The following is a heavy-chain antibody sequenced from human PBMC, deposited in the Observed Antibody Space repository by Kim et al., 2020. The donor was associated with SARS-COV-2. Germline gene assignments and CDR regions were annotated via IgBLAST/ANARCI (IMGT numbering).Heavy chain of an antibody. D-gene: IGHD6-13*01. CDR1: GFTFSGST. J-gene: IGHJ6*02. CDR2: IRDRPNSYAS. V-gene: IGHV3-73*01. Sequence: GGSLRLSCAASGFTFSGSTVHWVRQASGKGLEWVGLIRDRPNSYASAYAASVGGRFTVSRDDSKNTEYLQMNSLKTADTAMYYCAKVAAPGNRYYGMDVWGQGTTVTVSS. CDR3: AKVAAPGNRYYGMDV.